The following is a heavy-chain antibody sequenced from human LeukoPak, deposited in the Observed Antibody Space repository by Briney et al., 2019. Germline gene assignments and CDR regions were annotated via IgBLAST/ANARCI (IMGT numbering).Heavy chain of an antibody. V-gene: IGHV3-48*02. CDR3: ANQRAGTYYYGMDV. CDR1: GFTFSSYS. Sequence: PGGSLRLSCAASGFTFSSYSMNWVRRAPGKGLEWVSYISSSSSTIYYADSVKGRFTISRDNAKNSLYLQMNSLRDEDTAVYYCANQRAGTYYYGMDVWGQGTTVTVSS. CDR2: ISSSSSTI. D-gene: IGHD6-19*01. J-gene: IGHJ6*02.